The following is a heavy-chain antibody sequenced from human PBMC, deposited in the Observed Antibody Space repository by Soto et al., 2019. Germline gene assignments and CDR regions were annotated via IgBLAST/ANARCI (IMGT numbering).Heavy chain of an antibody. CDR3: ARAISNYDGSGSADAFDI. Sequence: SETLSLTCTVSGCSISSGGYYWSWIRQHPGKGREWIGYIYYSGSTYYNPSLKSRVTISVDTSKNQFSLKLSSVTAADPGVYYCARAISNYDGSGSADAFDIWGQGTMVTVSS. D-gene: IGHD3-10*01. CDR2: IYYSGST. V-gene: IGHV4-31*03. J-gene: IGHJ3*02. CDR1: GCSISSGGYY.